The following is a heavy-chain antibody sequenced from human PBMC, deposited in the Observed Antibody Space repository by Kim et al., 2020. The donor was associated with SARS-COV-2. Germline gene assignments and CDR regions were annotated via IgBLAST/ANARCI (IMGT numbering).Heavy chain of an antibody. D-gene: IGHD3-10*01. CDR1: GFTFSSYW. V-gene: IGHV3-7*01. CDR2: IKQDGSEK. J-gene: IGHJ6*02. CDR3: ARDNTMVRGVIIEELSYYYYYGMDV. Sequence: GGSLRLSCAASGFTFSSYWMSWVRQAPGKGLEWVANIKQDGSEKYYVDSVKGRFTISRDNAKNSLYMQMNSLRAEDTAVYYCARDNTMVRGVIIEELSYYYYYGMDVWGQGATVTVSS.